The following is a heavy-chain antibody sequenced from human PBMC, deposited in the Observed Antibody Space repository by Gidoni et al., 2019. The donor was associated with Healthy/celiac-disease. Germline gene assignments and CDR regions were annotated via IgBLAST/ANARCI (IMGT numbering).Heavy chain of an antibody. CDR3: ARAPRPRGADGMDV. J-gene: IGHJ6*02. D-gene: IGHD1-26*01. Sequence: EVQLVESGGGLVQPGGSLRLSCAASGLTVSSNYMSWVRQAPGKGLEWVSVIYSGGSTYYADSVKGRFTISRDNSKNTLYLQMNSLRAEDTAVYYCARAPRPRGADGMDVWGQGTTVTVSS. CDR1: GLTVSSNY. CDR2: IYSGGST. V-gene: IGHV3-66*02.